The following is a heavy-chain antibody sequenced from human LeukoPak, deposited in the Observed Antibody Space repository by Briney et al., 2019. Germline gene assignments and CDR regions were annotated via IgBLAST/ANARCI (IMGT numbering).Heavy chain of an antibody. CDR2: ISSSSSYI. Sequence: GGSLRLSCAASGFTFSSYSMNWVRQAPGKGLEGVSSISSSSSYIYYADSVKGRFTISRDNAKNSLYLQMNSLRAEDTAVYYCARILGGLWFGEKVHFDYWGQGTLVTVSS. J-gene: IGHJ4*02. V-gene: IGHV3-21*01. CDR1: GFTFSSYS. D-gene: IGHD3-10*01. CDR3: ARILGGLWFGEKVHFDY.